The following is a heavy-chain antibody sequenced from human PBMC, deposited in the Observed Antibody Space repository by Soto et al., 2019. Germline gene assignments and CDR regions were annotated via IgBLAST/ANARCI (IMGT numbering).Heavy chain of an antibody. D-gene: IGHD6-13*01. Sequence: EVQLVQSGGEVKKPGESLRISCECCGYSITSYWNSWVRQMPGKGLGGTGRSDPRDSYTNNSPSFQGHVIISADKSISTAYLQWSSLKASDTAMYYCARDFEEFQAAAGSGDYWGQGTLVTVSS. CDR2: SDPRDSYT. V-gene: IGHV5-10-1*01. CDR3: ARDFEEFQAAAGSGDY. CDR1: GYSITSYW. J-gene: IGHJ4*02.